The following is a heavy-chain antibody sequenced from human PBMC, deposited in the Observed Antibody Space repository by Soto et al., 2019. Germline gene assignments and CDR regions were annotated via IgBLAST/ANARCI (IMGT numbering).Heavy chain of an antibody. D-gene: IGHD3-3*01. Sequence: GGSLRLSCAASGFTFSSYAMSWVRQAPGKGLEWVSTISSSSSYIYYADSVKGRFTISRDNAKNSLYLQMNSLRAEDTAVYYCARDLVPIIPPNYDFWSGPDVWGQGTTVTVSS. CDR2: ISSSSSYI. V-gene: IGHV3-21*01. CDR3: ARDLVPIIPPNYDFWSGPDV. J-gene: IGHJ6*02. CDR1: GFTFSSYA.